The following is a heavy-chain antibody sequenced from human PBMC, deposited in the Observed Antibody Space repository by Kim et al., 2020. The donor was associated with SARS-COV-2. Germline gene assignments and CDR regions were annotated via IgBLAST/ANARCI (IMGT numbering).Heavy chain of an antibody. CDR2: INAGNGNT. CDR1: GYTFTSYA. Sequence: ASVKVSCKASGYTFTSYAMHWVRQAPGQRLEWMGWINAGNGNTKYSQKFQGRVTITRDTSASTAYMELSSLRSEDTSVDYCARDRGGNYLYYFDYWGQGTLVTVSS. D-gene: IGHD1-7*01. V-gene: IGHV1-3*01. J-gene: IGHJ4*02. CDR3: ARDRGGNYLYYFDY.